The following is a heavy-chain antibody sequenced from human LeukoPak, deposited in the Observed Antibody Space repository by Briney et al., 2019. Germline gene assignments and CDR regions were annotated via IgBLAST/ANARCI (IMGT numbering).Heavy chain of an antibody. CDR1: GYTFSSYD. J-gene: IGHJ4*02. Sequence: ASVKVSCKASGYTFSSYDINWVRQATGQGLEWMGWMNPNSGNTGYAQKFQGRVTMTRNTSINTAYMELSSLRSEDTAVYYCARVYSRRSSGYYYADYWGQGALATVSS. D-gene: IGHD3-22*01. V-gene: IGHV1-8*01. CDR3: ARVYSRRSSGYYYADY. CDR2: MNPNSGNT.